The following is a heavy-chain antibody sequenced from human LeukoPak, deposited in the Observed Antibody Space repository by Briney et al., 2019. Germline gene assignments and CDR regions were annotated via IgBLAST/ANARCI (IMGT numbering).Heavy chain of an antibody. CDR3: ARRNDWYFPLDY. Sequence: ASVKVSCKASGGTFSSYAISWVRQAPGQGLEWMGWMNPNSGNIGYTQKFQGRVTMTRNTSISTAYMELSSLRSEDTAVYYCARRNDWYFPLDYWGQGPLVTVSS. V-gene: IGHV1-8*02. D-gene: IGHD3-9*01. J-gene: IGHJ4*02. CDR1: GGTFSSYA. CDR2: MNPNSGNI.